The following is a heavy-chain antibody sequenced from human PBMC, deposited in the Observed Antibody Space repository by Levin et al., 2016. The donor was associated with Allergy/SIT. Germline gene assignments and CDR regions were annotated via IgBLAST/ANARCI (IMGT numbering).Heavy chain of an antibody. CDR3: ARSSSWSYNWFDP. J-gene: IGHJ5*02. CDR2: IYPGDSDT. V-gene: IGHV5-51*01. Sequence: VRQMPGKGLEWMGIIYPGDSDTRYSPSFQGQVTISADKSISTAYLQWSSLKASDTAMYYCARSSSWSYNWFDPWGQGTLVTVSS. D-gene: IGHD6-13*01.